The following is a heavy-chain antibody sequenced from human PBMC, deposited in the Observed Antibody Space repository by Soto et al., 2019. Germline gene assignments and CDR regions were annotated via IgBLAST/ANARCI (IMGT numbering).Heavy chain of an antibody. Sequence: QVQLVQSGAEVKKPGASVKVSCQTSGYAFTSYHISWVRQAPGQSLEWMGWISAHNGKTNYAQKSQGRVTMTSDTSTNTAYMELRSLRSDDTAVYYCAIAGETWDDLPFDHWGQGTLVTVSS. CDR1: GYAFTSYH. V-gene: IGHV1-18*01. CDR3: AIAGETWDDLPFDH. CDR2: ISAHNGKT. D-gene: IGHD1-1*01. J-gene: IGHJ4*02.